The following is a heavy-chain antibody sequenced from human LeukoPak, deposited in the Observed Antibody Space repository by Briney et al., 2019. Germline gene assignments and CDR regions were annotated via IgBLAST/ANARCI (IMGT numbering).Heavy chain of an antibody. CDR2: ITSTSNNI. D-gene: IGHD5-24*01. Sequence: GSLRLSCTASGFTFSTYSMNWVRQAPGKGLEWVSYITSTSNNIYYADSVKGRFTISRDNAKNSLYLQMNSLRAEDAAVYYCARRRDAYNVFDYWGQGTLVTVSS. J-gene: IGHJ4*02. CDR1: GFTFSTYS. CDR3: ARRRDAYNVFDY. V-gene: IGHV3-48*01.